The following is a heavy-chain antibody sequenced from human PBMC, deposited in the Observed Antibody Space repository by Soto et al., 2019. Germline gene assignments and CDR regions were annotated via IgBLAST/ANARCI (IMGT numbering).Heavy chain of an antibody. CDR1: GFTFSSYA. Sequence: GGSLRLSCAASGFTFSSYAMSWVRQAPGKGLEWGSAISGSGGSTYYADSVKGRFTISRDNSKNTLYLQMNSLRAEDTAVYYCAKDPGYYDSSGPVPNFAYWGQGTLVTVSS. D-gene: IGHD3-22*01. CDR2: ISGSGGST. V-gene: IGHV3-23*01. J-gene: IGHJ4*02. CDR3: AKDPGYYDSSGPVPNFAY.